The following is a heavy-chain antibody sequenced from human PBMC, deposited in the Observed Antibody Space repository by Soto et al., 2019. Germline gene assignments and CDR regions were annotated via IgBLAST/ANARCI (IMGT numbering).Heavy chain of an antibody. CDR2: IYPGDSDT. D-gene: IGHD2-15*01. CDR3: ARHVVRYCSGGSCYSEGNYYYGMDV. Sequence: GESLKISCKGSGYSFTSYWIGWVRQMPGKGLEWMGIIYPGDSDTRYSPSFQGQVTISADKSISTAYLQWSSLKASDTAMYYCARHVVRYCSGGSCYSEGNYYYGMDVWGQGTTVTVSS. J-gene: IGHJ6*02. CDR1: GYSFTSYW. V-gene: IGHV5-51*01.